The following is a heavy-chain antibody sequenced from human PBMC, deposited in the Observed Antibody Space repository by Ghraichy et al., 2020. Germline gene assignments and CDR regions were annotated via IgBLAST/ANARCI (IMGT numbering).Heavy chain of an antibody. CDR3: TTDDYVWGSPTFDF. V-gene: IGHV3-15*07. J-gene: IGHJ4*02. D-gene: IGHD3-16*01. CDR2: IKSQRDGATT. Sequence: GGSLRLSCAASGFTFRSVWMNWVRQAPGKGLEWVGRIKSQRDGATTDYAAPVKGRFVISRDDSKSTVYLEMNSLKTEDTAIYYCTTDDYVWGSPTFDFWGQGTLVTVSS. CDR1: GFTFRSVW.